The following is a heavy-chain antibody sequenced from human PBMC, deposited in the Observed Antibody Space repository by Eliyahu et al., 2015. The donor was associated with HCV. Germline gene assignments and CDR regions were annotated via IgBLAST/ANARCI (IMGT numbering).Heavy chain of an antibody. V-gene: IGHV3-30*02. CDR2: IRYDGSNK. D-gene: IGHD3-16*01. Sequence: QVQLVESGGGVVQPGGSLRLSCAASGFTFXSXGLHWVRQAPGKGLEWVAFIRYDGSNKYYADSVKGRFTISRDNSKNTLYLQMNSLRAEDTAVYYCAKDNADIMDYIWGSDYWGQGTLVTVSS. CDR1: GFTFXSXG. J-gene: IGHJ4*02. CDR3: AKDNADIMDYIWGSDY.